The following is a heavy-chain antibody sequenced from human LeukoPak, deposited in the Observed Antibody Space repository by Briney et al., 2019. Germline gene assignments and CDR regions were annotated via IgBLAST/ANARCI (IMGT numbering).Heavy chain of an antibody. CDR1: GYSINSGYY. CDR2: IYHSWGT. J-gene: IGHJ4*02. D-gene: IGHD3/OR15-3a*01. Sequence: SETLSLTCTVSGYSINSGYYWGWIRQPPGKGLAWIGIIYHSWGTYYNPSLKSRATISVDTSITQFSRKLSSVTAADTAVYYCARQTGSGLFILPGGQGTLVTVSS. V-gene: IGHV4-38-2*02. CDR3: ARQTGSGLFILP.